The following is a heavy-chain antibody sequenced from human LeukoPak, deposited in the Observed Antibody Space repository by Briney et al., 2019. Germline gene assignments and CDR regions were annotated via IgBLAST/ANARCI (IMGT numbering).Heavy chain of an antibody. CDR2: NKWESGRI. J-gene: IGHJ4*02. CDR3: AKDSGGYGSGSTDDYFDY. CDR1: GFTLDVYD. D-gene: IGHD3-10*01. V-gene: IGHV3-9*01. Sequence: GGSLRLFWAVSGFTLDVYDMHWVRQAPGEGLVWLTCNKWESGRIVYAVSVKGRFTISRDNAKNPLYLQINSLRAEDTALYYCAKDSGGYGSGSTDDYFDYWGQGTLVTVSS.